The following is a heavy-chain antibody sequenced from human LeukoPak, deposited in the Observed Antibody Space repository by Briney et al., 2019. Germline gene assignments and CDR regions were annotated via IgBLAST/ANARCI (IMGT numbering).Heavy chain of an antibody. Sequence: EASVKVSCKASGGTFSSYAISWVRQAPGQGLERMGRIIPILGIANYAQKFQGRVTITADKSTSTAYMELSSPRSEDTAVYYCAVPQFPKIKYYDFWSGSDWFDPWGQGTLVTVSS. V-gene: IGHV1-69*04. CDR2: IIPILGIA. J-gene: IGHJ5*02. CDR1: GGTFSSYA. CDR3: AVPQFPKIKYYDFWSGSDWFDP. D-gene: IGHD3-3*01.